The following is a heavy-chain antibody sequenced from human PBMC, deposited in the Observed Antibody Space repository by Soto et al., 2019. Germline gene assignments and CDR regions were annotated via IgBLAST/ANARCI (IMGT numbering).Heavy chain of an antibody. CDR1: CGSISSYY. J-gene: IGHJ6*02. CDR2: IYYSGST. Sequence: PSEALSLTCPFSCGSISSYYWSLIPQTPWKGLEWIGYIYYSGSTNYNPSLKSRVTISVDTSKNQFSLKLSSVTAADTAVYYCAREGYSSGYYYYYGMDVWGQGTTVTVSS. D-gene: IGHD3-22*01. CDR3: AREGYSSGYYYYYGMDV. V-gene: IGHV4-59*01.